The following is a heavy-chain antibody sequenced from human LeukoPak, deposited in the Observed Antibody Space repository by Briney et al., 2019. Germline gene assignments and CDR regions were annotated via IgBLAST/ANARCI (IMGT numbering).Heavy chain of an antibody. CDR1: GFTFSSYA. V-gene: IGHV3-23*01. CDR2: ISGSGGST. J-gene: IGHJ3*02. D-gene: IGHD3-10*01. CDR3: AKVYYYGSGSYYNDAFDI. Sequence: PGGSLRLSCAASGFTFSSYAMSWVRQAPGKGLEWVSAISGSGGSTYYAGSVKGRFTISRDNSKNTLYLQMNSLRAEDTAVYCCAKVYYYGSGSYYNDAFDIWGQGTMVTVSS.